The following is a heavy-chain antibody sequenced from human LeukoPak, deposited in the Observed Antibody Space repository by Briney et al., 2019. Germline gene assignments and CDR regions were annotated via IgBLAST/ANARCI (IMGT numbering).Heavy chain of an antibody. V-gene: IGHV1-69*06. D-gene: IGHD6-13*01. CDR1: GYTFTSYG. Sequence: GASVKVSCKASGYTFTSYGISWVRQAPGQGLEWMGGIIPIFGTANYAQKFQGRVTITADKSTSTAYMELSSLRSEDTAVYYCTRFVYGAAADETGGHWGQGTLVTVSS. CDR2: IIPIFGTA. J-gene: IGHJ4*02. CDR3: TRFVYGAAADETGGH.